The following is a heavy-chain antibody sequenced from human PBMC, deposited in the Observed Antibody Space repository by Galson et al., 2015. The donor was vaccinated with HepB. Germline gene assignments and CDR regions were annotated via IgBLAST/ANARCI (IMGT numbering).Heavy chain of an antibody. CDR1: GFTFSRYA. D-gene: IGHD2-8*01. CDR3: AKDGIMVSNNPYQLHF. CDR2: ITGHGGRT. V-gene: IGHV3-23*01. J-gene: IGHJ4*02. Sequence: SLRLCCAASGFTFSRYAMTWVRQAPGKGLEWISSITGHGGRTFYTNSVKGRFTTARDNSRNTVVLQLSSLRPEDTAVYYCAKDGIMVSNNPYQLHFWGQGTLVSFSS.